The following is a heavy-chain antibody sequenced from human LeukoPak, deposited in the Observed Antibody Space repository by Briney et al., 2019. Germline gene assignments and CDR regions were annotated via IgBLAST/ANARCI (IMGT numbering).Heavy chain of an antibody. CDR1: GGTFSSYA. CDR2: IIPILGIA. CDR3: ATAFSEDGYNSQGFDY. Sequence: ASVKVSCKASGGTFSSYAISWVRQAPGQGLEWMGGIIPILGIANYAQKFQGRVTITADKSTSTAYMELSSLRSEDTAVYYCATAFSEDGYNSQGFDYWGQGTLVTVFS. V-gene: IGHV1-69*04. D-gene: IGHD5-12*01. J-gene: IGHJ4*02.